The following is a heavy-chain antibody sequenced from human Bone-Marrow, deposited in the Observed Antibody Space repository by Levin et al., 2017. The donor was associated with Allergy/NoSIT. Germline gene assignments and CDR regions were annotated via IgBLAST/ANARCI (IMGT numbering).Heavy chain of an antibody. D-gene: IGHD5-24*01. Sequence: SVKVSCKASGGIFTTFTISWVRQGPGQGLEWLGTVVPILETTYYAQRFQGRVTITADRSTTTAYMELTTLGSDDTAVYYYTFRSDGYNFLDFWGQGTLITVSS. CDR2: VVPILETT. CDR1: GGIFTTFT. V-gene: IGHV1-69*08. J-gene: IGHJ4*02. CDR3: TFRSDGYNFLDF.